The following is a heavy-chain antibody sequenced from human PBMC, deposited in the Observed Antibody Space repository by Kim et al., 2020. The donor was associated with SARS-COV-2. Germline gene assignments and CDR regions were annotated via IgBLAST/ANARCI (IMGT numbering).Heavy chain of an antibody. V-gene: IGHV1-2*02. D-gene: IGHD3-3*01. Sequence: TNYAQKVQGRVTMTRDTSISTAYMERSRLRSDDTAVYYCARDEGLRFFCAWGQGTLVTVSS. J-gene: IGHJ4*02. CDR2: T. CDR3: ARDEGLRFFCA.